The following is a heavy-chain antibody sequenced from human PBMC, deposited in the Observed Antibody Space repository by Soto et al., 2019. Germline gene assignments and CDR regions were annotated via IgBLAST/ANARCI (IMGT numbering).Heavy chain of an antibody. D-gene: IGHD6-19*01. Sequence: QVQLVQSGAEVKKPGASVKVSCKASGYTFTGYYMHWVRQAPGQGLEWMGWINPNSGGTNYAQKFQGWVTMTRDTSISTAYMELRRLRSDDTAVYYCARVPSPPDSGWYYFDYWGQGTLVTVSS. V-gene: IGHV1-2*04. CDR3: ARVPSPPDSGWYYFDY. J-gene: IGHJ4*02. CDR1: GYTFTGYY. CDR2: INPNSGGT.